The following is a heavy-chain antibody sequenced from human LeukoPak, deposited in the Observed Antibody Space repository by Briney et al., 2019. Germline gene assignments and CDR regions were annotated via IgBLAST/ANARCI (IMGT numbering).Heavy chain of an antibody. CDR3: ARSSRYDIWTGYPY. CDR2: INANSGGT. V-gene: IGHV1-2*02. J-gene: IGHJ4*02. Sequence: ASVTVSCKASVYTFTFYYMHWVRQAPGQGLEWMGWINANSGGTNYAQKFQGRVTMTRDTSISTAYMELSRLRSDDTAVYYCARSSRYDIWTGYPYWGQGTLVTVSP. CDR1: VYTFTFYY. D-gene: IGHD3-9*01.